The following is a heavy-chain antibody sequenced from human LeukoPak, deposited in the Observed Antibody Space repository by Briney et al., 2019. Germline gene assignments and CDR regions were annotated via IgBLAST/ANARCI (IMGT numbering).Heavy chain of an antibody. J-gene: IGHJ3*02. V-gene: IGHV4-34*01. CDR3: ARRYSSGLDAFDI. Sequence: PSETLSLTCAVYGGSFSGYYWSWIRQPPGKGLEWIGEINHSGSTNYNPSLKSRVTISVDTSKNQFSLKLSSVTAADTAVYYCARRYSSGLDAFDIWGQGTMVTVSS. D-gene: IGHD6-19*01. CDR1: GGSFSGYY. CDR2: INHSGST.